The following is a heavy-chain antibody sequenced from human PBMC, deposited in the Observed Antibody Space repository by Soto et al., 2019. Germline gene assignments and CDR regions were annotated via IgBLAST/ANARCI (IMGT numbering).Heavy chain of an antibody. Sequence: EVQLVESGGGLVQPGGSLRLSCTASGFIFSDYAMNWVRQAPGKGLEWVSYISSSRSPIYYADSVKGRFTISRDSAKNSQYLEINVLRDEDPAGYYCARVVRFDDYYDSWGLGTPVTVSS. CDR2: ISSSRSPI. J-gene: IGHJ4*02. V-gene: IGHV3-48*02. CDR3: ARVVRFDDYYDS. CDR1: GFIFSDYA. D-gene: IGHD3-10*01.